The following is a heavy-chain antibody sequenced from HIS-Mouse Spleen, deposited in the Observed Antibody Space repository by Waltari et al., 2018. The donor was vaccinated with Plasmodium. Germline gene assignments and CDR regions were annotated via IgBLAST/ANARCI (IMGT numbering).Heavy chain of an antibody. D-gene: IGHD3-3*01. CDR3: ARVTSSGVYWYFDL. CDR1: GGSFSGYY. CDR2: INHSGST. V-gene: IGHV4-34*01. Sequence: QVQLQQWGAGLLKPSETLSLTCAVYGGSFSGYYWSWIRQPPGKGREWIGKINHSGSTNSNPSLKRRGTISVETSKNHFSLNLSSVTAADTAVYYCARVTSSGVYWYFDLWGRGTLVTVSS. J-gene: IGHJ2*01.